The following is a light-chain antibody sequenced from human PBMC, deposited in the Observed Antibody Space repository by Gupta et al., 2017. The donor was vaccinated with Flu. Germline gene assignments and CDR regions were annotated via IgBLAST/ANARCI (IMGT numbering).Light chain of an antibody. CDR2: SDN. Sequence: SVLTQPPSASWTPGQRGTISCSGSSSHIGSNTVTLYHHLPGPAPNLLMYSDNRRLSGVPDRFSGSKSGTSAALATSGLQAEEEADYYCAAWDDSMNDVVFGGGTKLTVL. CDR1: SSHIGSNT. CDR3: AAWDDSMNDVV. J-gene: IGLJ2*01. V-gene: IGLV1-44*01.